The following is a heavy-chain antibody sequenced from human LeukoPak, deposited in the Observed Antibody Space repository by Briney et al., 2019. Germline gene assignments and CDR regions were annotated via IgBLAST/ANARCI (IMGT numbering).Heavy chain of an antibody. CDR1: GVSISSYY. D-gene: IGHD5-24*01. V-gene: IGHV4-59*01. CDR3: ARGDSTGGDGYNYPTYYYFYMDV. J-gene: IGHJ6*03. Sequence: SETLSLTCTVSGVSISSYYWSWIRQPPGKGLEWIGYIYDSGSTNYNPSLKSRVSISVDTSKNQFSLRLNSVTAADTAVYYCARGDSTGGDGYNYPTYYYFYMDVWGKGTTVTVSS. CDR2: IYDSGST.